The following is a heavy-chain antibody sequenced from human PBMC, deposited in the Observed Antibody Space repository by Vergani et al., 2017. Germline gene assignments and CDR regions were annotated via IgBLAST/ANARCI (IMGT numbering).Heavy chain of an antibody. CDR2: ISYDGSNK. CDR3: AKEPGSSWYYFDY. CDR1: GFTFSSYG. J-gene: IGHJ4*02. D-gene: IGHD6-13*01. Sequence: QVQLVESGGGVVQPGRSLRLSCAASGFTFSSYGMHWVRQAPGKGLEWVAVISYDGSNKYYADSVKGRFTISRDKSKNTLYLQMNSLRAEDTAVYYCAKEPGSSWYYFDYWGQGTLVTVSS. V-gene: IGHV3-30*18.